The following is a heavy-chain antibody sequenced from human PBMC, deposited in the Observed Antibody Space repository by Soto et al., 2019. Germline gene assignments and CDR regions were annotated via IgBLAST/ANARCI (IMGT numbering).Heavy chain of an antibody. Sequence: SEALSLTCTVSGGSISSGGYYWSWIRQHPGKGLEWIGSIYYRGNAYYNPSLQTRVTISLDKSKSQFSLKLNSVTAADSAVYFCARLEGLATISYYFDFWGPGALVTVSS. J-gene: IGHJ4*02. D-gene: IGHD3-9*01. V-gene: IGHV4-39*01. CDR2: IYYRGNA. CDR3: ARLEGLATISYYFDF. CDR1: GGSISSGGYY.